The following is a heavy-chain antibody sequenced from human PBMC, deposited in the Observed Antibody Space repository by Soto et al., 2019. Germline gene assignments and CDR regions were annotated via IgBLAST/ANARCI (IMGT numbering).Heavy chain of an antibody. CDR2: INAGGGDT. V-gene: IGHV1-3*01. CDR3: ARGRVVRVVKTSFPHDF. CDR1: GYTFTTYA. Sequence: QVQLVQSGAEVKKPGASVKVSCKTSGYTFTTYAMHWVRQAPGQRLEWMGCINAGGGDTKYSQRFQGRVTISRDTSASTVYMELSSLTPEDTAVYYWARGRVVRVVKTSFPHDFWGQGTLVTVDS. D-gene: IGHD3-10*01. J-gene: IGHJ4*02.